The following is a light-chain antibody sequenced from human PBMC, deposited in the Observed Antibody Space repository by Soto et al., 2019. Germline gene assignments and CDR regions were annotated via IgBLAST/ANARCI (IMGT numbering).Light chain of an antibody. CDR1: SSDVGGYNY. CDR3: SSYTSTVRV. CDR2: DVS. Sequence: QSVLTQPASVSGSPGQSITISCTGTSSDVGGYNYVSWYQQHPGKAPKLMIYDVSNRPSGVSNRFSGSKSGNTASLTISGLQAEDEADYYCSSYTSTVRVFGGGTKVTVL. J-gene: IGLJ3*02. V-gene: IGLV2-14*01.